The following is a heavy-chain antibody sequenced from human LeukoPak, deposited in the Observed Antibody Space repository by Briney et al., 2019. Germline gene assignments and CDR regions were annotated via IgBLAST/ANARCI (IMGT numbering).Heavy chain of an antibody. CDR3: TRVRHGDYFDY. V-gene: IGHV3-72*01. CDR2: VRNKPNTYTT. CDR1: GFTFSDRY. J-gene: IGHJ4*02. Sequence: SGGSLRLSCAASGFTFSDRYMDWVRQAPGKGLEWVGRVRNKPNTYTTDYAASVKGRFTISRDDSKNSLYLQMNSLKTEDTAVYYCTRVRHGDYFDYWGQGTLVTVSS. D-gene: IGHD4-17*01.